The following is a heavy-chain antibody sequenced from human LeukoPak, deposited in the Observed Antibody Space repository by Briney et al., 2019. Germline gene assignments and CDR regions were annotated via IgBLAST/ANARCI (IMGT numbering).Heavy chain of an antibody. D-gene: IGHD6-13*01. CDR1: GGSISSYY. V-gene: IGHV4-4*07. J-gene: IGHJ4*02. CDR3: AREIAAAGNFDY. CDR2: IYTSGST. Sequence: SETLSLTCTVSGGSISSYYCSWIRQPAGKGLEWIGRIYTSGSTNYNPSLKSRVTMSVDTSKNQFSLKLSSVTAADTAVYYCAREIAAAGNFDYWGQGTLVTVSS.